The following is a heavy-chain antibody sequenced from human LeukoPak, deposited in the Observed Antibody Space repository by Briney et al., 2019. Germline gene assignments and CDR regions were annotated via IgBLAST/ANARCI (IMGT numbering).Heavy chain of an antibody. J-gene: IGHJ6*02. V-gene: IGHV3-30*04. CDR1: GFTFSSHA. Sequence: GGSLRLSCAASGFTFSSHAMHWVRQAPGKGLEWVAEISYDGSNKYYGDSVKGRFTISRDNSKNTLYLQMNSLRAEDAAVYYCARDFHGMDVWGQGTTVTVSS. CDR3: ARDFHGMDV. CDR2: ISYDGSNK.